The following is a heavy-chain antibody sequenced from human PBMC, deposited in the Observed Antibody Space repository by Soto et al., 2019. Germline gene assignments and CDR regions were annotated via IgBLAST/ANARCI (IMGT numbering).Heavy chain of an antibody. CDR2: INPGNDNT. D-gene: IGHD2-21*01. CDR1: GYTFTSYA. V-gene: IGHV1-3*01. CDR3: ARGAYCGGDCYDY. Sequence: ASVKVSCKASGYTFTSYAMHWVRQAPGQRLEWMGRINPGNDNTKYAQKFQGRVTMTRDTSTSTVYMELSSLKSEDTAVYYCARGAYCGGDCYDYWGQGTLVTVSS. J-gene: IGHJ4*02.